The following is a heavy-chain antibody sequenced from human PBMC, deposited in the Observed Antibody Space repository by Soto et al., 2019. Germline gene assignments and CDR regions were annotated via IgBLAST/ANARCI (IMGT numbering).Heavy chain of an antibody. CDR1: GFTFSTYG. V-gene: IGHV3-30*18. CDR2: ISYDGSNK. J-gene: IGHJ6*02. Sequence: QVQLVESGGGVVQPGRSLRLSCAASGFTFSTYGMHWVRQAPGKGLEWVALISYDGSNKYYADSVKGRFTISRDNSKNTLYLQMNSLRAEDTAVYYCAKAISWVAGTHYYGMDVWGQGTTVTVSS. CDR3: AKAISWVAGTHYYGMDV. D-gene: IGHD6-19*01.